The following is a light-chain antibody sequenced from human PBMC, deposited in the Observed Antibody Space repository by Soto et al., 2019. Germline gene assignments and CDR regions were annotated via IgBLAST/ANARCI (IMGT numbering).Light chain of an antibody. CDR3: QQYDNLPRT. CDR1: QDISNY. V-gene: IGKV1-33*01. Sequence: DIQMTQSPSSLSASVGDRVTITCQASQDISNYLNWYQQKSGKAPKLLIYGASNLEIGVPSRFSGSGSGTDFTFTISSLQPEDIATYYCQQYDNLPRTFGQGTKVEIK. J-gene: IGKJ1*01. CDR2: GAS.